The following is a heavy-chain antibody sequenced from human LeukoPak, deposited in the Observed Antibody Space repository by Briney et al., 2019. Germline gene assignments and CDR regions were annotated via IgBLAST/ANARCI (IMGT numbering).Heavy chain of an antibody. CDR3: AREAVGATDHFGMDV. J-gene: IGHJ6*02. CDR2: ISAYNGNT. Sequence: ASVKVSCKASGGTFSSYAISWVRQAPGQGLEWMGWISAYNGNTNYAQRFQGRVTMTTDTSTSTAYMELRSLRSDDTAVYYCAREAVGATDHFGMDVWGQGTTVTVSS. V-gene: IGHV1-18*01. CDR1: GGTFSSYA. D-gene: IGHD1-26*01.